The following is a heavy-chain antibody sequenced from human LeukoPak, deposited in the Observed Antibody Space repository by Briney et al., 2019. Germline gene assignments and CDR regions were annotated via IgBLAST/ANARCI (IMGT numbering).Heavy chain of an antibody. CDR3: ARDLYDFWSGYYTNTADDY. CDR1: GFTFSTYG. J-gene: IGHJ4*02. Sequence: PGRSLRLSCAASGFTFSTYGMNWVRQAPGKGLEWVSSISSSSSYIYYADSVKGRFTISRDNAKNSLYLQMNSLRAEDTAVYYCARDLYDFWSGYYTNTADDYWGQGTLVTVSS. D-gene: IGHD3-3*01. V-gene: IGHV3-21*01. CDR2: ISSSSSYI.